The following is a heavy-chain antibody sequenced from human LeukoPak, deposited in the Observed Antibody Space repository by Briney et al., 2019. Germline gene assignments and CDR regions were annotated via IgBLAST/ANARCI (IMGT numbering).Heavy chain of an antibody. Sequence: PGGSLRLSCAASGFTFSSYTMNWVRQAPGKVLEWVSSISSSSRYIYYANSVKGRFTISRDNAKSSLYLQMNSLRAEDTAVYSCARGSGYSGSESFDYWGQGTLVAVSS. D-gene: IGHD5-12*01. CDR1: GFTFSSYT. V-gene: IGHV3-21*01. J-gene: IGHJ4*02. CDR2: ISSSSRYI. CDR3: ARGSGYSGSESFDY.